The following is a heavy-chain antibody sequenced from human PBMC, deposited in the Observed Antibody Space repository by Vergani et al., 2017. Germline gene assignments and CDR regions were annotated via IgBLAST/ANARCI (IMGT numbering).Heavy chain of an antibody. CDR1: GFTFSSYS. J-gene: IGHJ4*02. CDR3: AIINNVVAALFDY. V-gene: IGHV3-48*01. Sequence: EVQLVESGGGLVQPGGSLRLSCAASGFTFSSYSMHWVRQAPGKGLEWVSYISSSSSTIYYADSVKGRFTISRDNAKNSLYLQMNSLRAEDTAVYYCAIINNVVAALFDYWGQGTLVTVSS. CDR2: ISSSSSTI. D-gene: IGHD2-15*01.